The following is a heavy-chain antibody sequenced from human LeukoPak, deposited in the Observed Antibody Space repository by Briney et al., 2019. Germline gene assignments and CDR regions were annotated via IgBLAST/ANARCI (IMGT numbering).Heavy chain of an antibody. CDR2: ISGGGITT. CDR3: ARDPTSQWLPAFDI. CDR1: GFTFSSYA. D-gene: IGHD6-19*01. V-gene: IGHV3-23*01. Sequence: GGSLRLSCAASGFTFSSYAMSWVRQAPGKGLEWVSGISGGGITTYYADSVKGRFTISRDNSKNTLYLQMNSLRAEDTAVYYCARDPTSQWLPAFDIWGQGTMVTVSS. J-gene: IGHJ3*02.